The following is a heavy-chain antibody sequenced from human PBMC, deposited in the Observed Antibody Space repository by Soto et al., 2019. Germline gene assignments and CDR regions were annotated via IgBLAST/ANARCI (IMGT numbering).Heavy chain of an antibody. CDR2: IYYSGST. CDR3: ARQGDSSGWYTLQN. Sequence: QVQLQESGPGLVKPSETLSLTCTVSGGSVSSGSYYWSWIRQPPGKGLEWIGYIYYSGSTNYNPSLKSRVTIPVDTSKNQFALKLSSVTAADTAVYYCARQGDSSGWYTLQNWGQGTLVTVSS. J-gene: IGHJ4*02. D-gene: IGHD6-19*01. CDR1: GGSVSSGSYY. V-gene: IGHV4-61*01.